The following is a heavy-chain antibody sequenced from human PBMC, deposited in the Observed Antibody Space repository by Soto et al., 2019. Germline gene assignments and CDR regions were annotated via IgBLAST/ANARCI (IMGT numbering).Heavy chain of an antibody. J-gene: IGHJ4*02. CDR1: GYSVSSSW. CDR3: ARLSREFWSGPDY. CDR2: IHFGDSET. Sequence: PGESLKISCRGSGYSVSSSWAAWVRHMPGKGLGWMGIIHFGDSETRCSPSTEGQVSISAGKSTSIANLQWSSLKASDTAKYYCARLSREFWSGPDYWGQGTLVTVSS. D-gene: IGHD3-3*01. V-gene: IGHV5-51*01.